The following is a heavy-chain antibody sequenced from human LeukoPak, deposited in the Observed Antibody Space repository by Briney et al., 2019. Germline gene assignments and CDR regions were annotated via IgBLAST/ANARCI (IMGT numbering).Heavy chain of an antibody. CDR3: ARDGGYCSSTSCYVGDWFDP. D-gene: IGHD2-2*01. CDR2: IYTRGST. J-gene: IGHJ5*02. Sequence: SETLSLTCTVSGGSISSYYWSWIRQPAGKGLEWIGRIYTRGSTNYNPSLKSRVTISVDKSKNQFSLKLSSVTAADTAVYYCARDGGYCSSTSCYVGDWFDPWGQGTLVTVSS. CDR1: GGSISSYY. V-gene: IGHV4-4*07.